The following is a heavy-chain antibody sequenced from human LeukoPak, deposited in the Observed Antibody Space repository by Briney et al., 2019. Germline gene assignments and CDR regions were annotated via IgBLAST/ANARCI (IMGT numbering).Heavy chain of an antibody. CDR1: GYTFTSYY. CDR3: AGDQAILTGYFAVETRHFDY. D-gene: IGHD3-9*01. CDR2: INPSGGST. V-gene: IGHV1-46*01. Sequence: ASVKVSCKASGYTFTSYYMHWVRQAPGQGLEWMGIINPSGGSTSYAQKFQGRVTMTTDTSTNTAYMDLRNLRSDDTAVYYCAGDQAILTGYFAVETRHFDYWGQGTLVTVSS. J-gene: IGHJ4*02.